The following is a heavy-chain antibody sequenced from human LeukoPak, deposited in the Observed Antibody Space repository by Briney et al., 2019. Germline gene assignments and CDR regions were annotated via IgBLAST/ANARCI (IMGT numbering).Heavy chain of an antibody. CDR3: ARGSKLVGVVVRSYYYYGMDV. CDR1: GYTFTSYD. D-gene: IGHD3-3*01. CDR2: MNPNSGNT. Sequence: ASVKVSCKASGYTFTSYDINWVRQATGQGLEWMGWMNPNSGNTGYAQKFQGRVTMTRNTSISTAYMELSSLRSEDTAVYYSARGSKLVGVVVRSYYYYGMDVWGQGTTVTVSS. J-gene: IGHJ6*02. V-gene: IGHV1-8*01.